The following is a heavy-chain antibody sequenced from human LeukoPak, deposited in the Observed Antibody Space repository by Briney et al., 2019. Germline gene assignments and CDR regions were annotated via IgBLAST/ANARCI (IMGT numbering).Heavy chain of an antibody. CDR2: ISSSGSTI. D-gene: IGHD4-17*01. J-gene: IGHJ4*02. CDR3: ARAKQYGDYYFDY. V-gene: IGHV3-11*04. Sequence: PGGSLRFSGAASGFIFITSNMSGIRQPPGRGWEGFSYISSSGSTIYYADSVKGRFTISRDNAKNSLYLQMNSLRAEDTAVYYCARAKQYGDYYFDYWGQGTLVTVSS. CDR1: GFIFITSN.